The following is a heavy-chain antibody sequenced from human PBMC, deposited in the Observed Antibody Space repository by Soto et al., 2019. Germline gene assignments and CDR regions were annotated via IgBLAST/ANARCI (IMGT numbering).Heavy chain of an antibody. J-gene: IGHJ6*02. V-gene: IGHV3-23*01. D-gene: IGHD6-6*01. CDR1: RFSFNTFA. CDR2: INGGGENT. Sequence: PWGSLRLSCVTSRFSFNTFAMSWVRQAPGKGLEWVSAINGGGENTYYADSVKGRFTISRDNSKNTLYLQMDSLRAEVTAVYYCARGYEPSIAARWRGEAFLVRRAMDVWGQGTTVTVSS. CDR3: ARGYEPSIAARWRGEAFLVRRAMDV.